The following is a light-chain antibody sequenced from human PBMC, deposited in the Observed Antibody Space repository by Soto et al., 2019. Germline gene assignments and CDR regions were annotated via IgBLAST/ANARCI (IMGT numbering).Light chain of an antibody. CDR2: DAT. CDR3: QQYDNLYT. Sequence: DIQMTQSPSSLSASVGDRVTITCQASQDIRNYLNWFQHKPGKAPRLLIYDATNLRTGVPSRFSGSGSGTDFTLTISSLQPEDIATYYCQQYDNLYTFGQGTKLEIK. J-gene: IGKJ2*01. CDR1: QDIRNY. V-gene: IGKV1-33*01.